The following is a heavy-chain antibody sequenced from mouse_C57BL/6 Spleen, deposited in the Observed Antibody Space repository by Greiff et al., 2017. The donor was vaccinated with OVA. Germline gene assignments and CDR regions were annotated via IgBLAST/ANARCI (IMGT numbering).Heavy chain of an antibody. CDR3: APITTVVATGYFEV. D-gene: IGHD1-1*01. CDR1: GYTFTSYW. CDR2: IHPNSGST. V-gene: IGHV1-64*01. Sequence: QVQLQQPGAELVKPGASVKLSCKASGYTFTSYWMHWVKQRPGQGLEWIGMIHPNSGSTNYNEKFKSKATLTVDKSSSTAYMQLSSLTSEDSAVYYCAPITTVVATGYFEVWGTGTTVTVSS. J-gene: IGHJ1*03.